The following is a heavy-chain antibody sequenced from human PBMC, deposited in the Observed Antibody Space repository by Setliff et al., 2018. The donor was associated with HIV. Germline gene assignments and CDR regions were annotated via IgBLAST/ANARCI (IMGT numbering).Heavy chain of an antibody. D-gene: IGHD3-16*01. Sequence: SETLSLTCTVSGGSISSGSYYWSWIRQPAGKGLEWIGRIYTSGSTYYNPSLKSRVTISVDTSKNQFSLKLSSVTAADTAVYYCARSKKRGDYYYYYYYMDVWGKGTTVTVSS. V-gene: IGHV4-61*02. J-gene: IGHJ6*03. CDR1: GGSISSGSYY. CDR2: IYTSGST. CDR3: ARSKKRGDYYYYYYYMDV.